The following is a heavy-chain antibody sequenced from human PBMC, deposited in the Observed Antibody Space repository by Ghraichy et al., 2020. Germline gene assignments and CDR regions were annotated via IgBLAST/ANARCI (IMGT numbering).Heavy chain of an antibody. CDR3: ARVRGGSYLYYYYYYGMDV. CDR2: INHSGST. D-gene: IGHD1-26*01. Sequence: SQTLSLTCAVYGGSFSGYYWSWIRQSPGKGLEWIGEINHSGSTNYNPSLKSRVTISVDTSKNQFSLKLSSVTAADTAVYYCARVRGGSYLYYYYYYGMDVWGQGTTVTVSS. J-gene: IGHJ6*02. CDR1: GGSFSGYY. V-gene: IGHV4-34*01.